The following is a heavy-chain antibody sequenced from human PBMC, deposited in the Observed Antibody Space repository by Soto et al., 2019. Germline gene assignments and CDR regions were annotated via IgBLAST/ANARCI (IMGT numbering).Heavy chain of an antibody. J-gene: IGHJ4*02. CDR2: VNPSGGHT. D-gene: IGHD2-21*02. CDR3: ARGGHVVVVTAALDY. V-gene: IGHV1-46*01. CDR1: GDTFTDYY. Sequence: QVQLVQSGAEVKKPGASVKVSCKASGDTFTDYYIHWVRQAPGQGLEWMGTVNPSGGHTTYAQHFLGKKTLTRETSTSTLYMELTSLTSEDTVVYYCARGGHVVVVTAALDYWGQGTLVTVSS.